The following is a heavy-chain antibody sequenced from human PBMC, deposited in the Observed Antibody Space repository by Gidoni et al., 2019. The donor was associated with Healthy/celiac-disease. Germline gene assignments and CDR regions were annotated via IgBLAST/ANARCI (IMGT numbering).Heavy chain of an antibody. D-gene: IGHD6-13*01. Sequence: KGLEWVAVISYDGSNKYYADSVKGRFTISRDNSKNTLYLQMNSLRAEDTAVYYCAREVPGIAAAGIKGLYYYYMDVWGKGTTVTVSS. CDR2: ISYDGSNK. CDR3: AREVPGIAAAGIKGLYYYYMDV. J-gene: IGHJ6*03. V-gene: IGHV3-30-3*01.